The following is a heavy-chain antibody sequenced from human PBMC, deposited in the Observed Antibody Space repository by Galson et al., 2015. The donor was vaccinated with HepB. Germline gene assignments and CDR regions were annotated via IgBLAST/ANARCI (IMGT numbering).Heavy chain of an antibody. J-gene: IGHJ5*02. D-gene: IGHD2-2*01. CDR2: IKSKTDGGTT. CDR3: TTDVHFSSYWSWLDP. CDR1: GFTFSNAW. V-gene: IGHV3-15*01. Sequence: SLRLSCATSGFTFSNAWMNWVRQAPGKGLEWVGRIKSKTDGGTTEYAAPVKGRFTISRDDSRNTLYLQMHSLKTDDTAVYYCTTDVHFSSYWSWLDPWGQGTLVTVSS.